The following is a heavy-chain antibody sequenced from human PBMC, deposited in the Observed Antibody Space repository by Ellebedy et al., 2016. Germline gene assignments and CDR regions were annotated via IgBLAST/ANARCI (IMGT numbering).Heavy chain of an antibody. Sequence: SETLSLXXTVSGGSISSYYWSWIRQPPGKGLEWIGYIYYSGSTNYNPSLKSRVTISVDTSKNQFSLKLTSVTAADTAVYYCARAHRGPDWFDPWGQGILVTVSS. CDR3: ARAHRGPDWFDP. CDR1: GGSISSYY. D-gene: IGHD1-14*01. CDR2: IYYSGST. J-gene: IGHJ5*02. V-gene: IGHV4-59*01.